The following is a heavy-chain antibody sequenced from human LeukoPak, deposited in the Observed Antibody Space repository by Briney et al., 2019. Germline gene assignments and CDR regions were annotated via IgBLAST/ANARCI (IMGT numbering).Heavy chain of an antibody. J-gene: IGHJ4*02. D-gene: IGHD3-3*01. CDR1: GFTFSNYW. V-gene: IGHV3-7*03. CDR2: IKEDGSEI. Sequence: PGGSLRLSCVASGFTFSNYWMHWVRQAPGKGLEWVANIKEDGSEIYYVDSVKGRFSISRDNAKNSLFLLMNSLRAEDTAVYYCARALSAWGQGTLVTVSS. CDR3: ARALSA.